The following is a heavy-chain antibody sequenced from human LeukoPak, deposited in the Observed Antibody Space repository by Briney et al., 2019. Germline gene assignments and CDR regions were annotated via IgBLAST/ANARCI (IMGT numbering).Heavy chain of an antibody. D-gene: IGHD3-16*02. CDR3: ARGLMITFGGVIVIQGSIFDY. CDR1: GFTFSSYA. J-gene: IGHJ4*02. V-gene: IGHV3-30*04. CDR2: ISYDGSNK. Sequence: GRSLRLSCAASGFTFSSYAMHWVRQAPGKGLEWVAVISYDGSNKYYADSVKGRFTLSRDNSKNTLYLQMNSLRAEDTAVYYRARGLMITFGGVIVIQGSIFDYWGQGTLVTVSS.